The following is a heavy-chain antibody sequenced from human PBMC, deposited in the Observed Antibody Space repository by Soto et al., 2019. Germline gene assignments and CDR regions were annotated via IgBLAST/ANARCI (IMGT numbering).Heavy chain of an antibody. Sequence: QVQLQQWGAGLLKPSETLSLTCAVYGGSFSGYYWTWIRQPPGTGLEWIGEINHSGSTNYNPSLKRXVTISVDTSKNQFSLKLTSVTAADSAVSYCARDKITGLFDYWGQGTLVTVSS. V-gene: IGHV4-34*01. CDR3: ARDKITGLFDY. J-gene: IGHJ4*02. CDR1: GGSFSGYY. CDR2: INHSGST. D-gene: IGHD2-8*02.